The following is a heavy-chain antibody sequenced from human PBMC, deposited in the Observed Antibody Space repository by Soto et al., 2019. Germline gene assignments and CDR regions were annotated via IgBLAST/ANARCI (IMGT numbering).Heavy chain of an antibody. CDR1: GGSFSSYA. Sequence: QVQQVQSGAEVRKPGSSVKVSCQSFGGSFSSYAFSWVRQAPGQGLEWMGGLIVILGTTNYAQKFKGRVTFTADESTSTAYMEVSSLESEDTAIYYCASGYYDSSGYSIDYWGQGTQVTVSS. CDR3: ASGYYDSSGYSIDY. D-gene: IGHD3-22*01. CDR2: LIVILGTT. V-gene: IGHV1-69*11. J-gene: IGHJ4*02.